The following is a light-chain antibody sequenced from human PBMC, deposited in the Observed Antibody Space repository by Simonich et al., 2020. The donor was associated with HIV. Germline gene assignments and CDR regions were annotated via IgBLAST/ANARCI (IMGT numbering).Light chain of an antibody. V-gene: IGKV1-39*01. CDR3: QQNDNTPWT. Sequence: DIQMTQSPSSLSASVGDRVTITCRASQSISNFLNWYQQIPGKAPKILIYAASTLQSGVPSRFSGSGSGTDFTLTISSLQPEDFATYYCQQNDNTPWTFGQGTKVEIK. CDR2: AAS. J-gene: IGKJ1*01. CDR1: QSISNF.